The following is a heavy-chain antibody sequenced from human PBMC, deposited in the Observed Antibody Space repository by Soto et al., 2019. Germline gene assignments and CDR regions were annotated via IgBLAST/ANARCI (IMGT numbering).Heavy chain of an antibody. J-gene: IGHJ4*02. CDR1: GLTFSAAG. V-gene: IGHV3-30*18. Sequence: QVQLVESGGGVVQPGRSLRLSCAASGLTFSAAGMHWVRQAPGKGLEWVAFIANDGTEESYVDSVKGRFTISRDNSQNGLYLQMNGLRTEDTALYYCAKDKGRTAIDYWGQGTLVSVSS. CDR2: IANDGTEE. CDR3: AKDKGRTAIDY.